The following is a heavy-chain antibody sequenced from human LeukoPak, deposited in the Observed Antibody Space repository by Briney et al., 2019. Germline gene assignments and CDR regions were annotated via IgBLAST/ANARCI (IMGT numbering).Heavy chain of an antibody. CDR1: GGSISSYY. CDR2: IYYSGNT. Sequence: SETLSLTCTVSGGSISSYYWSWIRQPPGKGLEWIGYIYYSGNTNYNPSLKSRVAISVDTSKNQFSLRLSSVTAADTAVYYCARLGDTAMVKFDYWGQGTLVTVSS. D-gene: IGHD5-18*01. V-gene: IGHV4-59*08. J-gene: IGHJ4*02. CDR3: ARLGDTAMVKFDY.